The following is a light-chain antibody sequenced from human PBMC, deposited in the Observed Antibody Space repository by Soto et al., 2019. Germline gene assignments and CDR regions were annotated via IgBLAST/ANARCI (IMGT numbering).Light chain of an antibody. V-gene: IGKV3-20*01. CDR1: QTVSSNY. Sequence: EIVLTQSPGTLSLSPGERATLSCRASQTVSSNYLAWYQQIPGQAPRLLIYGASSRATGIPDRFSGSGSGTDFTLTISRLEPEDFAVYYCQQYGSSPRMFGQGTKVEIK. CDR3: QQYGSSPRM. CDR2: GAS. J-gene: IGKJ1*01.